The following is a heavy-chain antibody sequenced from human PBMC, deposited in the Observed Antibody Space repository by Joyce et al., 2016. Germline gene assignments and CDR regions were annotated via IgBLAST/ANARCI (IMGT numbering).Heavy chain of an antibody. CDR2: LSFGGSNK. J-gene: IGHJ4*02. V-gene: IGHV3-30-3*01. Sequence: QVQLVESGGGVVQPGLTFSSHYLPWVRKFPGKGLEWVAVLSFGGSNKYYADSVQGRFTISRDISSNTLYLQMNSLRAEDSAVYYCARDYANWALDYWGQGTLVTVSS. CDR3: ARDYANWALDY. D-gene: IGHD2-8*01. CDR1: LTFSSHY.